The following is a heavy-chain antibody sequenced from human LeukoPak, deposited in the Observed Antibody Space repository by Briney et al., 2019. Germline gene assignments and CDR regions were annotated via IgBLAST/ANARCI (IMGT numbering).Heavy chain of an antibody. CDR3: ARGLYINSWYGAF. J-gene: IGHJ4*02. CDR2: ITPDGSKQ. V-gene: IGHV3-30*01. CDR1: GFTFSGYA. D-gene: IGHD6-13*01. Sequence: GGSLRLSCAASGFTFSGYAMEWVRQAPGKGLEWVAVITPDGSKQYYADSLKGRLTISRDNSKNTLYLQMNSLRLEDTAVYYCARGLYINSWYGAFWGQGTLVTVSS.